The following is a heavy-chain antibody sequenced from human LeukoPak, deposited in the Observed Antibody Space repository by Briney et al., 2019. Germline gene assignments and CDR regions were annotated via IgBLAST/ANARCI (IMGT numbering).Heavy chain of an antibody. CDR2: IIPILGIA. D-gene: IGHD6-19*01. J-gene: IGHJ4*02. Sequence: SVKVSCKASGGTFSSYAISWVRQAPGQGLEWMGRIIPILGIANNAQKFQGRVTITAEKSTSTAYMELSSLRSEDTAVYYCAVPETGNGYSSGWYDYWGQGTLVTVSS. CDR3: AVPETGNGYSSGWYDY. CDR1: GGTFSSYA. V-gene: IGHV1-69*04.